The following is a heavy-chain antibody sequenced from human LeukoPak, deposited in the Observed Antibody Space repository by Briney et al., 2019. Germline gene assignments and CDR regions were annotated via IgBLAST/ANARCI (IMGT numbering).Heavy chain of an antibody. CDR1: GFTFSTHA. V-gene: IGHV3-23*01. CDR2: ISGSGGST. D-gene: IGHD3-3*01. CDR3: AKDFDDFWSGYYLPQPVDWFDP. Sequence: GGSLRLSCEASGFTFSTHAMTWVRQAPGKGLEWVSAISGSGGSTYYADSVKGRFTISRDNSKNTLYLQMNSLRAEDTAVYYCAKDFDDFWSGYYLPQPVDWFDPWGQGTLVTVSS. J-gene: IGHJ5*02.